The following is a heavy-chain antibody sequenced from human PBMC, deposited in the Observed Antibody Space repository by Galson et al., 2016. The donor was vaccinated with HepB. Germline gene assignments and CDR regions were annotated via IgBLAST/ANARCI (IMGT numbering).Heavy chain of an antibody. CDR2: ISFDGKTK. CDR3: ARRSRLNYYDHYNMDV. D-gene: IGHD3-16*01. CDR1: GFTFSSHG. J-gene: IGHJ6*02. Sequence: SLRLSCAASGFTFSSHGMHWVRQAPGKGLEWVAVISFDGKTKYYADSVKGRLIISRDNSANSLYLRINSLRRDDTAVYYCARRSRLNYYDHYNMDVWGLGTTVIVSS. V-gene: IGHV3-30*03.